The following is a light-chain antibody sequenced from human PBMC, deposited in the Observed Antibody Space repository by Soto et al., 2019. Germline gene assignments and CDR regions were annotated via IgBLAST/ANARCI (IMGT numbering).Light chain of an antibody. J-gene: IGKJ2*01. V-gene: IGKV3-20*01. Sequence: EIVLTQSPGTLSLSPGETGTLSCRASQSVSSSYLAWYQQKPGQAPRLLIYGASSRATGIPDRFSGSGSGTDFTLNISRLEPEDFAVYYCQQYGSSPYTFGQGTKLEIK. CDR1: QSVSSSY. CDR2: GAS. CDR3: QQYGSSPYT.